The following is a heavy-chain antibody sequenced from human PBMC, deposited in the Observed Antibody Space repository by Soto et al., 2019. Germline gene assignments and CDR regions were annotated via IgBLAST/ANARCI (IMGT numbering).Heavy chain of an antibody. J-gene: IGHJ4*02. CDR2: VTHSGSS. CDR3: ARTRTDTSSSFDH. D-gene: IGHD6-6*01. CDR1: RDPISRGDYY. Sequence: QVQLQESGPGLVRPSQTLSLTCTVSRDPISRGDYYWSWIRQHAGKGLEWIGYVTHSGSSFYNPSLQSRVIISVDTSKNQFALKLTPVTAADTAVYYCARTRTDTSSSFDHWGQGTLVTVSS. V-gene: IGHV4-31*03.